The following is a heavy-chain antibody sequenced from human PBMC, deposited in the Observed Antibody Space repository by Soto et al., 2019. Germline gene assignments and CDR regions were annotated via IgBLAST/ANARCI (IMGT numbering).Heavy chain of an antibody. J-gene: IGHJ4*02. V-gene: IGHV3-30*18. Sequence: YGWHRIRQKSGKGLEWVAVISYDGSNKYYADSVKGRFTISRDNSKNTLYLQMNSLRAEDTAVYYCAKAFSIVLLVYADYWGQGSLVTVSS. CDR2: ISYDGSNK. CDR3: AKAFSIVLLVYADY. CDR1: YG. D-gene: IGHD2-8*01.